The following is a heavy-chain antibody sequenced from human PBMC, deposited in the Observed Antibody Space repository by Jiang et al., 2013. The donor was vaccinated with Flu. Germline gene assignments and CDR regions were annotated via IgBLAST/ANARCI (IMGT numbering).Heavy chain of an antibody. J-gene: IGHJ4*02. V-gene: IGHV3-30*01. Sequence: DGSNKYYADSVKGRFTISRDNSKNTLYLQMNSLRAEDTAVYYCARWGGLGSYCGGDCYPPYFDYWGQGTLVTVSS. CDR2: DGSNK. CDR3: ARWGGLGSYCGGDCYPPYFDY. D-gene: IGHD2-21*01.